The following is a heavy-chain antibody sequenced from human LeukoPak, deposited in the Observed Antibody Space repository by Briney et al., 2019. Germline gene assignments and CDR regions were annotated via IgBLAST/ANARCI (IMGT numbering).Heavy chain of an antibody. D-gene: IGHD3-10*01. J-gene: IGHJ3*02. V-gene: IGHV3-21*04. Sequence: KPGGSLRLSCAASGFTFSSYSMNWVRQAPGKGLEWVSSISSSSSYIYYADSVKGRFTISRDNAKNSLYLQMNSLRAEDTAVYYCAKARITMVRGPLISFDIWGQGTMVTVSS. CDR1: GFTFSSYS. CDR2: ISSSSSYI. CDR3: AKARITMVRGPLISFDI.